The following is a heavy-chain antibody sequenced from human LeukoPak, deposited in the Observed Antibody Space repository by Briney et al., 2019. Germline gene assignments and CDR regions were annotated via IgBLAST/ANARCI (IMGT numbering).Heavy chain of an antibody. V-gene: IGHV1-18*01. CDR3: ARGGTRCPNGVCQAYNWFDP. Sequence: GASVKVSCKTSGYTFTNFGISWVRQAPGQGLEWMGWIGAYNGDTNYAQKLQGRVTMTTDTSTSTAYLELRSLRSDDTAVYYCARGGTRCPNGVCQAYNWFDPWGQGTLVTVSS. D-gene: IGHD2-8*01. J-gene: IGHJ5*02. CDR2: IGAYNGDT. CDR1: GYTFTNFG.